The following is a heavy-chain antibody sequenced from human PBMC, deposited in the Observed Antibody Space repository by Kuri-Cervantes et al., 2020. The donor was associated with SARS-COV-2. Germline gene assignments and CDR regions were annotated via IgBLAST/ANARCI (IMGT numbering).Heavy chain of an antibody. Sequence: GESLKISCAASGFTFSSYAMSWVRQAPGKGLEWVSAISGSGGSTYYADSVKGRFTISIDHSKNTVYLQMDSLRVEDTAIYYCAKEAMTTVTYYFDNWGQGTLVTVSS. D-gene: IGHD4-17*01. CDR3: AKEAMTTVTYYFDN. CDR2: ISGSGGST. V-gene: IGHV3-23*01. CDR1: GFTFSSYA. J-gene: IGHJ4*02.